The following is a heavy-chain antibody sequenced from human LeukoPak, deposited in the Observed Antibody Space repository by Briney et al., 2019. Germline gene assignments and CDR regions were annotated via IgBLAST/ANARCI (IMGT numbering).Heavy chain of an antibody. V-gene: IGHV4-4*02. CDR3: ARNGGNSAFDY. CDR2: IYHSGST. J-gene: IGHJ4*02. CDR1: GGSISSSNW. D-gene: IGHD4-23*01. Sequence: SETLSLTCAVSGGSISSSNWWTWVRQPPGKGLEWVGEIYHSGSTNFNPSLKGRVTISVDKSKNQFSLNLNSVTAADTAVYYCARNGGNSAFDYWGQGTLVTVSS.